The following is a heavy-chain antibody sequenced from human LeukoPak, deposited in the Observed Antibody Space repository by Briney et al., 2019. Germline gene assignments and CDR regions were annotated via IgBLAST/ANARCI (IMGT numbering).Heavy chain of an antibody. V-gene: IGHV3-21*01. Sequence: TGGSLRLSCTASGFTFSDCDMNWFRQAPGKGLEWVSSISYRTSHIYYADSVKGRFTISRDNAKNSVCLQMDSLRAEDTAVYFCGRAFPPLRTAAAGDYWGQGTLVTVSS. D-gene: IGHD6-13*01. J-gene: IGHJ4*02. CDR2: ISYRTSHI. CDR3: GRAFPPLRTAAAGDY. CDR1: GFTFSDCD.